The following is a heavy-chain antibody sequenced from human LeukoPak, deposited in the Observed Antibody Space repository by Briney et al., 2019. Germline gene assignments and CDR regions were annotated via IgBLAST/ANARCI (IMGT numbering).Heavy chain of an antibody. CDR2: IYSSGSA. D-gene: IGHD4-17*01. V-gene: IGHV4-4*07. CDR1: GGSISGYY. Sequence: SETLSLTCTVSGGSISGYYWSWVRQPAGKGLEWIGRIYSSGSANYNPSLKSRVTMSEDTSNNQFSLKLTSVSAADTAVYYCAREYGDLDYWGQGTLVTVSS. J-gene: IGHJ4*02. CDR3: AREYGDLDY.